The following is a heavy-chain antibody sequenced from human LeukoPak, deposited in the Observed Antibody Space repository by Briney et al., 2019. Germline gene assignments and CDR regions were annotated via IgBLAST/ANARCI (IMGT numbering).Heavy chain of an antibody. CDR2: IYASGST. V-gene: IGHV3-66*01. J-gene: IGHJ4*02. CDR1: GFTLTNNY. Sequence: PGGSLRLSCAASGFTLTNNYMTWVRQAPGKGLECVSVIYASGSTFYADSVKGRFTISRDNAKNSLYLQMNSLRAEDTAVYYCARSSSWTDFDSWGQGTLVTVSS. CDR3: ARSSSWTDFDS. D-gene: IGHD6-13*01.